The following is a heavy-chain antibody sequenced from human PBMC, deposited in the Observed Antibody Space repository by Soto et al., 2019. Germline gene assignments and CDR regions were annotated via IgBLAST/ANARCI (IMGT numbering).Heavy chain of an antibody. CDR2: MNTDGSDT. CDR3: AKEAKSAS. CDR1: GFTFSSYW. Sequence: EMQLVESGGGLVQPGGSLRLSCAASGFTFSSYWMHWVRQAPGKGLVWVSRMNTDGSDTYYADSVKGRFTISRDNARNTVYLQMNSLRVEDTAVYYCAKEAKSASWGQGTLVTVSS. V-gene: IGHV3-74*01. J-gene: IGHJ5*02.